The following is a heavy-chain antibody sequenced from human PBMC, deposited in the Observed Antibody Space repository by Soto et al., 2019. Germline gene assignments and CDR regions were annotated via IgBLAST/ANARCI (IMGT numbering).Heavy chain of an antibody. CDR2: IYPGDSDT. J-gene: IGHJ6*03. CDR3: ARVLSDDFWSGSYHYMDV. V-gene: IGHV5-51*01. CDR1: GYSFTSYW. D-gene: IGHD3-3*01. Sequence: GESLKISCKGSGYSFTSYWIGWVRQMPGKGLEWMGIIYPGDSDTRYSPSFQGQVTISADKSISTAYLQWSSLKASDTAMYYCARVLSDDFWSGSYHYMDVWGKGTTVTVSS.